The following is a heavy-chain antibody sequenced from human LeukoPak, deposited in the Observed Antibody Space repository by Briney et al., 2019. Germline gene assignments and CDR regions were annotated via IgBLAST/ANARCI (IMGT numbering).Heavy chain of an antibody. CDR2: IKQDGTEK. D-gene: IGHD1-26*01. V-gene: IGHV3-7*05. CDR1: GFTFSSYA. J-gene: IGHJ4*02. CDR3: ARDSEWGLLRSDY. Sequence: GGPLRLSCAASGFTFSSYAMTWVRQAPGKGLEWVANIKQDGTEKYYVDSVKGRFTISRDNAKNSLYLQMNSLRAEDTAVYYCARDSEWGLLRSDYWGQGTLVTVSS.